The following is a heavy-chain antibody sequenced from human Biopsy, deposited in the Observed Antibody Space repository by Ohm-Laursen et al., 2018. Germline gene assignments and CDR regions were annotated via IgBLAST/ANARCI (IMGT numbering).Heavy chain of an antibody. CDR1: GGSISSDY. J-gene: IGHJ2*01. D-gene: IGHD3-22*01. CDR3: ARDRGYYSDRTVPGYFDL. Sequence: GTLSLTCSVSGGSISSDYWSWIRQPPGKGLEWIGYVFYTGSTDYNPSLQSRVTISVDTSRNHFSLRLRSVTPADTAIYYCARDRGYYSDRTVPGYFDLWGRGTLVTVSS. V-gene: IGHV4-59*01. CDR2: VFYTGST.